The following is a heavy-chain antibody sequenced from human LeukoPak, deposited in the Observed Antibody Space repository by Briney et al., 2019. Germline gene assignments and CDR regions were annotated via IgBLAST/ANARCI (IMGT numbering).Heavy chain of an antibody. CDR3: ARPYYYDSRIDP. D-gene: IGHD3-22*01. CDR1: GGSISSGDYY. Sequence: SQTLSLTCTVSGGSISSGDYYWSWIRQPPGKGLEWIAYMYYSGSTYYNPSLKSRVTMSADTSKNQLSLKLSSVTAADTAVYYCARPYYYDSRIDPWGQEILVTVS. J-gene: IGHJ5*02. V-gene: IGHV4-30-4*01. CDR2: MYYSGST.